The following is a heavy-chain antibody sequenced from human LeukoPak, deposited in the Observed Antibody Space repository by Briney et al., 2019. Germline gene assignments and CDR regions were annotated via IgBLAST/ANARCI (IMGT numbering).Heavy chain of an antibody. Sequence: ASVKVSCKASGYTFTSYDINWVRQATGQGLEWMGWINPNSGGTNYAQKFQGRVTMARDTSISTAYMELSRLRSDDTAVYYCARARDGGYWGQGTLVTVSS. CDR2: INPNSGGT. V-gene: IGHV1-2*02. CDR3: ARARDGGY. D-gene: IGHD3-10*01. J-gene: IGHJ4*02. CDR1: GYTFTSYD.